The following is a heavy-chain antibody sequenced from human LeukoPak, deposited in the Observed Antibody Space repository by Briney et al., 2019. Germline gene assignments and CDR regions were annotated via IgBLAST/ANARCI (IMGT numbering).Heavy chain of an antibody. V-gene: IGHV1-69*04. CDR2: IIPILDTP. CDR3: AREFADYSSGWYRLGY. D-gene: IGHD6-19*01. J-gene: IGHJ4*02. Sequence: SVKVSCKASGGTFSRYAISWVRQAPGQGPEWMGRIIPILDTPNYAQKFQGRVTITADKSTSTAYMELRSLRSEDTAVYYCAREFADYSSGWYRLGYWGQGTLVTVSS. CDR1: GGTFSRYA.